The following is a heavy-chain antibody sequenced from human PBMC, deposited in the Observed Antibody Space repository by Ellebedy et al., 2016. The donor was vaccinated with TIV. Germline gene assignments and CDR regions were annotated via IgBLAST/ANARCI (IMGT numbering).Heavy chain of an antibody. J-gene: IGHJ4*02. V-gene: IGHV3-48*02. CDR2: ISSSSSTI. Sequence: GESLKISXAASGFTFSSYSMNWVRQAPGKGLEWVSYISSSSSTIYYADSVKGRFTISRDNAKNSLYLQMNSLRDEDTAVYYCARGSLEGDYWGQGTLVTVSS. CDR1: GFTFSSYS. CDR3: ARGSLEGDY.